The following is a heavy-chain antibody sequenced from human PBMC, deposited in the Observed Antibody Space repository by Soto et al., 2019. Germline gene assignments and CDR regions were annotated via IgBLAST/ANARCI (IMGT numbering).Heavy chain of an antibody. CDR2: IYYSGST. Sequence: SETLSLTCTVSGGSISSYYWSWIRQPPGKGLEWIGYIYYSGSTNYNPSLKSRVTISVDTSKNQFSLKLSSVTAADTAVYYCARTAQSYYYMDVWGKGTTVTVSS. CDR3: ARTAQSYYYMDV. CDR1: GGSISSYY. V-gene: IGHV4-59*01. J-gene: IGHJ6*03. D-gene: IGHD5-18*01.